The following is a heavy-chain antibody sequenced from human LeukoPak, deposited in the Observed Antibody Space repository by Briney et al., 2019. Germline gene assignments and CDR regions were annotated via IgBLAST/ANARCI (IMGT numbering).Heavy chain of an antibody. J-gene: IGHJ4*02. CDR1: GFTFSSYA. V-gene: IGHV3-23*01. CDR3: AKDRPNYYGSNGHYYKLNGDC. D-gene: IGHD3-22*01. CDR2: ITSSGAAT. Sequence: GGSLRLSCAASGFTFSSYAMSWVRQAPRAGLEWGSSITSSGAATYYADSVKGRCTISRDNSDNTLYLQMNSLRAEDTAVYYCAKDRPNYYGSNGHYYKLNGDCWGQGTLVTVSS.